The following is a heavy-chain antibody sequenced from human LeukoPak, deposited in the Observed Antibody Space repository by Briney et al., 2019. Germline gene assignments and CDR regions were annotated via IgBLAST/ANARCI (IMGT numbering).Heavy chain of an antibody. Sequence: SETLSLTCAVYIESFSGYHWNWIRQTPGKGLEWIGEINHSGSTNYNPSLKSRVTISVDTSKNQFSLKLSSVTAADTAVYYCARGLRVVPADTRYYYYMDVWGKGTTVTVSS. CDR1: IESFSGYH. CDR3: ARGLRVVPADTRYYYYMDV. V-gene: IGHV4-34*01. J-gene: IGHJ6*03. CDR2: INHSGST. D-gene: IGHD2-2*01.